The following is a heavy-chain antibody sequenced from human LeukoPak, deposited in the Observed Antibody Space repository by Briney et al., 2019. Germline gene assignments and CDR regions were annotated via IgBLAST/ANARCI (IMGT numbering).Heavy chain of an antibody. CDR2: IYYSGST. D-gene: IGHD6-13*01. CDR3: ASAAAGGPDY. Sequence: SQTLSLTCTVSGGSISSGGYYWSWIRQHPGKGLEWIGYIYYSGSTYYNPSLKSRVTKSVDTPKNQFSLKLSSVTAADTAVYYCASAAAGGPDYWGQGTLVTVSS. V-gene: IGHV4-31*03. J-gene: IGHJ4*02. CDR1: GGSISSGGYY.